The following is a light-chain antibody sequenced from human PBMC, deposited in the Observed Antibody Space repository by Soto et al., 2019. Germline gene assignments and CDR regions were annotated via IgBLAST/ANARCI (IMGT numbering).Light chain of an antibody. CDR1: QSIDTY. CDR3: QQSHSTPYT. V-gene: IGKV1-39*01. J-gene: IGKJ2*01. Sequence: DIQRTQSPSSLSAAFGDRVTLTCRASQSIDTYLNWYQQKPGTAPKLLMYAASTLHSGVPSRFSGSGSGTDFTLTISSLQREDFATYFCQQSHSTPYTVGQGTKLEI. CDR2: AAS.